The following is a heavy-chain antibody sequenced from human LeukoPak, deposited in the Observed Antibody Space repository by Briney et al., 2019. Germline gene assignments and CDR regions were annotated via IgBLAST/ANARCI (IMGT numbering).Heavy chain of an antibody. D-gene: IGHD2-15*01. CDR1: EFTFSSYG. J-gene: IGHJ4*02. V-gene: IGHV3-30*18. Sequence: GGSLRLSCAASEFTFSSYGMHWVRQAPGKGLEWVAVISYDGSNKYYADSVKGRFTISRDNSKNTLYLQMNSLRAEDTAVYYCAKFACSGGSCYKGNYFDYWGQGTLVTVSS. CDR3: AKFACSGGSCYKGNYFDY. CDR2: ISYDGSNK.